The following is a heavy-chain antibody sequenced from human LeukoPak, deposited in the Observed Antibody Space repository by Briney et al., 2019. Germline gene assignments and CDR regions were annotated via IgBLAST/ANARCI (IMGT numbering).Heavy chain of an antibody. CDR3: ARDPAVGAFYFDS. CDR2: IRFDGSQK. CDR1: GFTFSSYG. Sequence: GGSLRLSCAASGFTFSSYGMHWVRQAPGKGLEWVAFIRFDGSQKKYGDSVKGRFTISRDNPKNTLYLQMNTLRADDTAMYYCARDPAVGAFYFDSWGQGTQVTVSP. D-gene: IGHD1-26*01. V-gene: IGHV3-30*02. J-gene: IGHJ4*02.